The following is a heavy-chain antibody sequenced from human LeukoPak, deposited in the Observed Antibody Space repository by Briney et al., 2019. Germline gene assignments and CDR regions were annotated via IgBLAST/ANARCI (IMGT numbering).Heavy chain of an antibody. J-gene: IGHJ3*02. CDR2: IIPIFGTA. Sequence: ASVKVSCKASGYTFTSYDINWVRQAPGQGVEWMGRIIPIFGTANYAQKFQGRVTITTDESTSTAYMELSSLRSEDTAVYYCARGFGGIDAFDIWGQGTMVTVSS. V-gene: IGHV1-69*05. D-gene: IGHD3-10*01. CDR1: GYTFTSYD. CDR3: ARGFGGIDAFDI.